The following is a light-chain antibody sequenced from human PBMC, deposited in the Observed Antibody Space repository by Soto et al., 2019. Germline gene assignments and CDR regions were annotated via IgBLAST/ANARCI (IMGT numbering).Light chain of an antibody. CDR1: QSIGDW. V-gene: IGKV1-5*03. J-gene: IGKJ5*01. Sequence: DIQMTQSPSTLSASVGDRVTITCRASQSIGDWLAWFQQKPGKAPKLLIYKASSLESGVPSRFSGSGSGTEFTLTISSLQPDDSATYYCQQHDSYSITFGQGTRLEIK. CDR2: KAS. CDR3: QQHDSYSIT.